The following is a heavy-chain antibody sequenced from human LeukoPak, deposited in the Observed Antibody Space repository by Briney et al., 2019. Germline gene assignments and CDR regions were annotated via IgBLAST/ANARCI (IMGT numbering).Heavy chain of an antibody. V-gene: IGHV3-30*02. CDR1: GLTFSNYG. CDR3: AKGYCVGTSCYSGLD. J-gene: IGHJ4*02. D-gene: IGHD2-2*01. Sequence: GGSLRLSCVASGLTFSNYGMHWVRQAPGKGLEWVAFMRYDGSTKYYADSVKGRFTISRDNSKNTLSLHMDSLRPDDTAVYYCAKGYCVGTSCYSGLDWGQGTLVTVSS. CDR2: MRYDGSTK.